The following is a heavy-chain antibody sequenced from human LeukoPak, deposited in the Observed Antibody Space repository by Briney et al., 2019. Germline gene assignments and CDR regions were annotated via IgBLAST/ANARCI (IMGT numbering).Heavy chain of an antibody. CDR3: AKGVESGSYYGGDDY. CDR1: GFTLNNAW. CDR2: IKRETDGGTI. J-gene: IGHJ4*02. Sequence: GGSLRLSCAASGFTLNNAWMSWVRQAPGKGLEWLGRIKRETDGGTIDYAAPVKGRFTISRDDSRNTLYLQMNSLRAEDTAVYYCAKGVESGSYYGGDDYWGQGTLVTVSS. D-gene: IGHD1-26*01. V-gene: IGHV3-15*01.